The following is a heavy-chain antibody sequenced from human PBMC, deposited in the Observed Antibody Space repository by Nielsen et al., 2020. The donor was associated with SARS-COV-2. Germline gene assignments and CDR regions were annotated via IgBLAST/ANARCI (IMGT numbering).Heavy chain of an antibody. Sequence: GESLKISCAASGFTFSSYAMSWVRQAPGKGLEWVSVIYSGGSSTYYADSVKGRFTISRDNSKNTLYLQMNSLRAEDTAVYCCARDSSEPVTPFAYWGQGTLVTVSS. D-gene: IGHD4-23*01. CDR2: IYSGGSST. J-gene: IGHJ4*02. V-gene: IGHV3-23*03. CDR3: ARDSSEPVTPFAY. CDR1: GFTFSSYA.